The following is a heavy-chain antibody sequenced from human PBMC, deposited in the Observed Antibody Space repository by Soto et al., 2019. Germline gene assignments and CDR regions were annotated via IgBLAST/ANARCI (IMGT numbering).Heavy chain of an antibody. V-gene: IGHV3-23*01. Sequence: EVQLLESGGGLVQPGGSLRLSCAVSGFPVNYYDLGGFRQPPGKGLGGFWGMSGVDDSKSYADSVKGRLTISRDNAKNILFLQMNNLRAADTATYYCARRSSQGRTAHGTYFDYWGQGTLVTVSS. CDR3: ARRSSQGRTAHGTYFDY. J-gene: IGHJ4*02. CDR1: GFPVNYYD. D-gene: IGHD2-21*02. CDR2: MSGVDDSK.